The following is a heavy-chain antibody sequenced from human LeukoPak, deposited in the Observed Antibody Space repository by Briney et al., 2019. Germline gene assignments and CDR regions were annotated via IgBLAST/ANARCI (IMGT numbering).Heavy chain of an antibody. CDR2: IYYSGST. V-gene: IGHV4-39*07. CDR3: ARARTPSYYDFWSGYYTGKRGDAFDI. Sequence: SETLSLTCTVSGGSISSSSYYWGWIRQPPGKGLEWIGSIYYSGSTYYNPSLKSRVTISVDTSKNQFSLKLSSVTAADTAVYYCARARTPSYYDFWSGYYTGKRGDAFDIWGQGTMVTVSS. CDR1: GGSISSSSYY. D-gene: IGHD3-3*01. J-gene: IGHJ3*02.